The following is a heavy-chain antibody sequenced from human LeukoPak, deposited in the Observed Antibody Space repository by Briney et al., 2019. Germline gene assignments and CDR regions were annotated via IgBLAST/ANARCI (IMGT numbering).Heavy chain of an antibody. Sequence: SETLSLTCIVSGGSISSYYWSWIRQPPGKGLEWIGYIYYSGSTNYNPSLKSRVTTSVDTSKNQFSLKLSSVTAADTAVYYCARDRCSSTSCLGIDYWGQGTLVTVSS. D-gene: IGHD2-2*01. J-gene: IGHJ4*02. CDR3: ARDRCSSTSCLGIDY. CDR1: GGSISSYY. V-gene: IGHV4-59*01. CDR2: IYYSGST.